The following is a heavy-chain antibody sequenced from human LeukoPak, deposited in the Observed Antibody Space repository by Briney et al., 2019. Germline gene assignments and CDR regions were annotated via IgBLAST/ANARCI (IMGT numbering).Heavy chain of an antibody. D-gene: IGHD2-2*01. CDR2: ISSSSSYI. V-gene: IGHV3-21*01. J-gene: IGHJ4*02. Sequence: GGSPRLPCAASGFTLSSYSMNWVRQAPGEGLEWGSPISSSSSYIYYADSVKGRFTISRDNAKNSLYLQMNSLRAEDTAVYYCARFSGYCSSTSCTPGDWGQGTLVTVSS. CDR3: ARFSGYCSSTSCTPGD. CDR1: GFTLSSYS.